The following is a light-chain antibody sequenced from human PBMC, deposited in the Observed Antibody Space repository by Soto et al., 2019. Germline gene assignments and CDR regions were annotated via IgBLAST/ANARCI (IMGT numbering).Light chain of an antibody. J-gene: IGKJ1*01. CDR3: QQYNNWPPWT. Sequence: EIVMTQSPATVSVSPGERATLSCRASQSVSSNLAWYQQKPGQAPRLLIYGASTRATGIPARFSGSGSGTDFTLTISSLQSEDFAVYYCQQYNNWPPWTFGQGPKVEIK. CDR2: GAS. CDR1: QSVSSN. V-gene: IGKV3-15*01.